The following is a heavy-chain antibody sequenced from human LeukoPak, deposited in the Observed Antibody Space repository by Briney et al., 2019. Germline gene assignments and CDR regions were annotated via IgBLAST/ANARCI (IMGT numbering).Heavy chain of an antibody. J-gene: IGHJ4*02. Sequence: GGSLRLSCAASGFTFSSYAMHWVRQAPGKGLEWVAVISYDGSNKYYADSVKGRFTISRDSSKNTLYLQMNSLRAEDTAVYYCARGSRDSSSWSRGYYFDYWGQGTLVTVSS. CDR1: GFTFSSYA. V-gene: IGHV3-30-3*01. CDR3: ARGSRDSSSWSRGYYFDY. CDR2: ISYDGSNK. D-gene: IGHD6-13*01.